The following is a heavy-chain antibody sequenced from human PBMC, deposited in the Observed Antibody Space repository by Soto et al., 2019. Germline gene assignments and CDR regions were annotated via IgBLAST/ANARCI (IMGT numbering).Heavy chain of an antibody. CDR2: MNPNSGNT. Sequence: ASVKVSCKASGYTFTSYDINWVRQATGQGLEWMGWMNPNSGNTGYAQKFQGRVTMTRNTSISTAYMELSSLRSEDTAVYYCARVGPYYDILTGFLRENDYWGQGTLVTVSS. CDR1: GYTFTSYD. D-gene: IGHD3-9*01. V-gene: IGHV1-8*01. J-gene: IGHJ4*02. CDR3: ARVGPYYDILTGFLRENDY.